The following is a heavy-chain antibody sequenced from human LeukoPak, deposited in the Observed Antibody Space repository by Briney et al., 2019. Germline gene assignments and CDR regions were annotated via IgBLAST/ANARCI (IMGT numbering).Heavy chain of an antibody. V-gene: IGHV3-48*03. CDR1: GFTFSSYD. Sequence: GGSLRLSCAASGFTFSSYDMNWVRQAPGKGLEWISYISDSGSRIYYADSVKGRFTISRDNAKNSLYLQMNSLRAEDAALYYCARDAVLRNIAAAGYFDYWGQGTLVTVSS. J-gene: IGHJ4*02. CDR2: ISDSGSRI. CDR3: ARDAVLRNIAAAGYFDY. D-gene: IGHD6-13*01.